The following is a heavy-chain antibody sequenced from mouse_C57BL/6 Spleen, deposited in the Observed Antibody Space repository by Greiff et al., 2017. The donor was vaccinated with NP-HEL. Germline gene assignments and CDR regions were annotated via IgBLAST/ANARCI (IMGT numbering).Heavy chain of an antibody. D-gene: IGHD2-4*01. V-gene: IGHV2-5*01. J-gene: IGHJ1*03. CDR3: AKNRGDDYGATTYWYFDV. CDR2: LWRGGST. CDR1: GFSLTSYG. Sequence: VQLQQSGPGLVQPSQSLSITCTVSGFSLTSYGVHWVRQSPGKGLEWLGVLWRGGSTDYNAAFMSRLSITKDNSKSQVFFKMNSLQADDTAIYYCAKNRGDDYGATTYWYFDVWGTGTTVTVSS.